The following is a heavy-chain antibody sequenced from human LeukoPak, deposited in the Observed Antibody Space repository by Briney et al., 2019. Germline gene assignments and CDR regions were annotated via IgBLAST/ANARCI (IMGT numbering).Heavy chain of an antibody. Sequence: GGSLRLSCAASGFTFSSYEMNWVRQAPGKGLEWVAVISYDGSNKYYADSVKGRFTISRDNSKNTLYLQMNSLRAEDTAVYYCARGPSGYHNTGGQGTLVTVSS. V-gene: IGHV3-30*04. CDR2: ISYDGSNK. CDR1: GFTFSSYE. CDR3: ARGPSGYHNT. D-gene: IGHD5-12*01. J-gene: IGHJ4*02.